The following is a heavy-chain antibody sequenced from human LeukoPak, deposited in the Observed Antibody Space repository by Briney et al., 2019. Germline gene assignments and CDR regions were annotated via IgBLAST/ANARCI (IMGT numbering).Heavy chain of an antibody. Sequence: PSQTLSLTCTVSGGSISSGGYYWSWIRQHPGKGLEWIGYIYYSGSTYYNPSLKSRVTISVDTSKNQFSLKLSSVTAADTAVYYCAATDIAAAGTWLDPWGQGTLVTVSS. J-gene: IGHJ5*02. CDR3: AATDIAAAGTWLDP. D-gene: IGHD6-13*01. CDR2: IYYSGST. V-gene: IGHV4-31*03. CDR1: GGSISSGGYY.